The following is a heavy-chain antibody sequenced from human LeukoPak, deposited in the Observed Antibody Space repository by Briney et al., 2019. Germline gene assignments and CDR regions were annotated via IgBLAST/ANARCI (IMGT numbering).Heavy chain of an antibody. V-gene: IGHV4-39*07. CDR1: GGSISSSSYY. CDR2: IYYSGST. CDR3: AREFSSSWYWFDP. D-gene: IGHD6-13*01. J-gene: IGHJ5*02. Sequence: SETLSLTCTVSGGSISSSSYYWGWIRQPPGKGLEWIGSIYYSGSTYYNPSLKSRVTISVDTSKNQFSLKLSSVTAADTAVYYCAREFSSSWYWFDPWGQGTLVTVSS.